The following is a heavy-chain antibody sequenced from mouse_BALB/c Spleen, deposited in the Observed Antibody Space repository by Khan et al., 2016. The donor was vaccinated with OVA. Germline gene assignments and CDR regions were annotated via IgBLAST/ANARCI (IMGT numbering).Heavy chain of an antibody. D-gene: IGHD1-2*01. CDR1: GFNIKDTY. CDR3: ASSLLLYAMDY. J-gene: IGHJ4*01. V-gene: IGHV14-3*02. Sequence: EVQLQESGAELMKPGASVKLSCTVSGFNIKDTYMHWVKQRPEQGLEWIGRIDPANDNSIYDPKFQGKATMTADTSSNTAYLQLTSLTSEDTAVSYCASSLLLYAMDYWGQGTSVTVSS. CDR2: IDPANDNS.